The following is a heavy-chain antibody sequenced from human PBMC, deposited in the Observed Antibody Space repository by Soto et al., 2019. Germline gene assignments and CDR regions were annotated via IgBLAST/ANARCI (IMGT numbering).Heavy chain of an antibody. Sequence: ASVKVSCKASGYTFTSYDINWVRQATGQGLEWMGWMNPNSGNTGYAQKFQGRVTMTRNTSISTAYMELSSLRSEDTDVYYCARGSSSGWYYWFDPWGQGTLVTVSS. CDR3: ARGSSSGWYYWFDP. J-gene: IGHJ5*02. CDR1: GYTFTSYD. D-gene: IGHD6-19*01. V-gene: IGHV1-8*01. CDR2: MNPNSGNT.